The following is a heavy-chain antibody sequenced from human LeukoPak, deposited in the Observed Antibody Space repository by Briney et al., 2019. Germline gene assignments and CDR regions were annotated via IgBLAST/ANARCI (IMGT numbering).Heavy chain of an antibody. D-gene: IGHD1-26*01. V-gene: IGHV3-30-3*01. CDR3: ARDLPTEGEMVGATHDY. CDR1: GFTFSSYA. J-gene: IGHJ4*02. Sequence: PGGSLRLSCAASGFTFSSYAMHWVRQAPGKGLEWVAVISYDGSNKYYADSVKGRFTISRDNSKNTLYLQMNSLRAEDTAVYYCARDLPTEGEMVGATHDYWGQGTLVTVSS. CDR2: ISYDGSNK.